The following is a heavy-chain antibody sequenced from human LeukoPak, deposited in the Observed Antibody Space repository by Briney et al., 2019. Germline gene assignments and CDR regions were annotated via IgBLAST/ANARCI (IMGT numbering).Heavy chain of an antibody. D-gene: IGHD3-22*01. CDR2: INTGVSSA. J-gene: IGHJ4*02. Sequence: PGGSLSLPCAASGFTFSSYWMHWGGQAPGKGLVWFSRINTGVSSAGYADSVKGRFTTSRDNAKNTLYLQMNSVRAEDTAVYYCARGYYDSSRYIDYWGQGTAVSVFS. CDR1: GFTFSSYW. CDR3: ARGYYDSSRYIDY. V-gene: IGHV3-74*01.